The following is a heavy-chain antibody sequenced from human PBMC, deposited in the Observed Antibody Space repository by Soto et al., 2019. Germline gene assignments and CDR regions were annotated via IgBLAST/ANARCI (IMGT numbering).Heavy chain of an antibody. V-gene: IGHV3-48*02. Sequence: EVQLVESGGDLVQPGGSLRLSCAASGFTFSTYGMNWVRQAPGKGLEWVSYISSSSSTIYYADSVKGRFTISRDNAKNSLYLQKNSLRDEDTAVYYCARAGYSSSSAIWGQGTMVTVSS. J-gene: IGHJ3*02. CDR1: GFTFSTYG. CDR2: ISSSSSTI. D-gene: IGHD6-13*01. CDR3: ARAGYSSSSAI.